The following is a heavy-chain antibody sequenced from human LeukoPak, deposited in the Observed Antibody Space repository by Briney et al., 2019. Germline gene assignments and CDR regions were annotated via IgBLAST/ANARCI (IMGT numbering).Heavy chain of an antibody. CDR1: GFTIRNQW. CDR3: ARANYDYVWGSYRSYYFDY. CDR2: IKEDGREK. V-gene: IGHV3-7*01. D-gene: IGHD3-16*02. Sequence: GGSLRLSCEVSGFTIRNQWMSWVRQAPGKGLEWVANIKEDGREKYYVDSVKGRFTISRDNGKNSLYLQMNSLRAEDTAVYYCARANYDYVWGSYRSYYFDYWGQGTLVTVSS. J-gene: IGHJ4*02.